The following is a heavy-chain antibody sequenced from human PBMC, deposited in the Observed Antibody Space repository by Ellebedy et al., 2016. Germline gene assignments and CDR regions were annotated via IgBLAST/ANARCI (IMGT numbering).Heavy chain of an antibody. J-gene: IGHJ4*02. CDR1: GFTFRNCA. V-gene: IGHV3-23*01. CDR3: ARDQYCFDSSCYAGMINLL. D-gene: IGHD2-2*01. CDR2: LSDTGGSR. Sequence: GESLKISCAASGFTFRNCAMSWVRQAPGKGLEWVSALSDTGGSRYYADSVKGRFTISRDNSKNTLYLQMDSLRAEDTAVYYCARDQYCFDSSCYAGMINLLWGQGTLVTVSS.